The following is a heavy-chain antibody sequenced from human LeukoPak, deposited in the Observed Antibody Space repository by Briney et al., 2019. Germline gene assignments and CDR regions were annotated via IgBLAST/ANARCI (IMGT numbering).Heavy chain of an antibody. J-gene: IGHJ4*02. CDR2: INHSGST. Sequence: PSETLSLTCTVSGGSISSDYWSWIRQPPGKGLEWIGEINHSGSTNYNPSLKSRVTISVDTSKNQFSLKLSSVTAADTAVYYCARVLGSSPLDWGQGTLVTVSS. D-gene: IGHD2-15*01. CDR1: GGSISSDY. CDR3: ARVLGSSPLD. V-gene: IGHV4-34*01.